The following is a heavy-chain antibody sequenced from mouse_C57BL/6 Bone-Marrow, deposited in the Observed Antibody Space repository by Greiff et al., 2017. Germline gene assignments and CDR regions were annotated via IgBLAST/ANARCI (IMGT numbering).Heavy chain of an antibody. V-gene: IGHV5-6*01. Sequence: EVQRVESGGDLVKPGGSLKLSCAASGFTFSSYGMSWVRQTPDKRLEWVATISSGGSYTYYPDSVKGRLNISRDNAKNTLYLQMSSLKSEDTAMYYCARRVHLSRYFDVWGTGTTVTVSS. CDR3: ARRVHLSRYFDV. CDR1: GFTFSSYG. CDR2: ISSGGSYT. D-gene: IGHD1-1*01. J-gene: IGHJ1*03.